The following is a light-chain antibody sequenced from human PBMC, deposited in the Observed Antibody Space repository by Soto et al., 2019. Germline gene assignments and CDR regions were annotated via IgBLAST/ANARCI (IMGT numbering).Light chain of an antibody. J-gene: IGKJ1*01. CDR3: QLYGVSPKT. CDR2: DAS. V-gene: IGKV3-20*01. CDR1: QTLTNTY. Sequence: EIVLTQSPGTLSLSPGERATLSCRASQTLTNTYLAWYQQKPGQAPRLLTFDASTRATGIPDRFSGSGSGTDFTLTISRLEPEDFAVYCCQLYGVSPKTFGQGTNVEVK.